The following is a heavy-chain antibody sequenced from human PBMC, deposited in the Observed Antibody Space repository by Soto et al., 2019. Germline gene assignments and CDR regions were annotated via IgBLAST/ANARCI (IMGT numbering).Heavy chain of an antibody. V-gene: IGHV3-30*18. CDR3: TKHRATHPNY. J-gene: IGHJ4*02. CDR1: GFTFSSYG. Sequence: QVQLVESGGGVVQSGRSLRLSCAASGFTFSSYGMHWVRQAPGKGLEWVAVISSDGSNKYHADSVEGRFTISRDNSKNALKLQMNSLIPEDTAVYYCTKHRATHPNYWGQGTLVAVSS. CDR2: ISSDGSNK.